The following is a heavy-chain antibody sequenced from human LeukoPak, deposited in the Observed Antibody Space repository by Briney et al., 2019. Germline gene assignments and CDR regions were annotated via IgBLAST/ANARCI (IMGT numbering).Heavy chain of an antibody. CDR3: ARGDVVRAFDY. D-gene: IGHD2-2*01. J-gene: IGHJ4*02. CDR1: GGSFSGYY. V-gene: IGHV4-34*01. Sequence: SETLSLTCAVYGGSFSGYYWSWIRQPPGKGLEWIGEINHSGSTNHNPSLKSRVTISVDTSKNQFSPKLSSVTAADTAVYYCARGDVVRAFDYWGQGTLVTVSS. CDR2: INHSGST.